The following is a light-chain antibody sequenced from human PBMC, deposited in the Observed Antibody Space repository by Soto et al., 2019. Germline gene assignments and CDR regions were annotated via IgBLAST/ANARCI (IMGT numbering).Light chain of an antibody. J-gene: IGLJ3*02. CDR3: SSKTSSTTVV. CDR1: SSDVGGYNS. V-gene: IGLV2-14*01. CDR2: DVS. Sequence: QSALTQPASVSGSPGQSITISCTGTSSDVGGYNSVSWYQQHPDKAPKLMIYDVSNRPSGVSNRFSGSKSGNTASLTISGLQAEDEADDYCSSKTSSTTVVFGGGTKVTVL.